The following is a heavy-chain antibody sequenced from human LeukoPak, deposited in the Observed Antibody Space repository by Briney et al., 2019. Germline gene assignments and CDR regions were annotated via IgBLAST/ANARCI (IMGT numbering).Heavy chain of an antibody. CDR2: INHSGST. CDR3: ARLKYYYGSGSYPPQTIIPWYFDY. Sequence: SETLSLTCAVYGGSSSGYYWSWIRQPPGKGLEWIGEINHSGSTNYNPSLKSRVTISVDTSKNQFSLKLSSVTAADTAVYYCARLKYYYGSGSYPPQTIIPWYFDYWGQGTLVTVSS. V-gene: IGHV4-34*01. CDR1: GGSSSGYY. J-gene: IGHJ4*02. D-gene: IGHD3-10*01.